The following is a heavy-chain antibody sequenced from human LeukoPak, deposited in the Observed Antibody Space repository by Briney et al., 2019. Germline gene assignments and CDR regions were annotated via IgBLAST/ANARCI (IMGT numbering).Heavy chain of an antibody. D-gene: IGHD1-1*01. J-gene: IGHJ5*02. CDR1: GYTFTGYY. CDR2: INPNSGGT. Sequence: EASVKVSCKASGYTFTGYYMHWVRQAPGQGLEWMGWINPNSGGTNYAQKFQGRVTMTRDTSISTAYMELSRLSSDDTAGYYCARGWDDNWKEGWGWFEPWGQGTLVTVSS. V-gene: IGHV1-2*02. CDR3: ARGWDDNWKEGWGWFEP.